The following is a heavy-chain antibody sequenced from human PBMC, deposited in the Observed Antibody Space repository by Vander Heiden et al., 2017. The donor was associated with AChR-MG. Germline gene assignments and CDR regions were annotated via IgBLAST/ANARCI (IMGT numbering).Heavy chain of an antibody. CDR2: TIPMFGTA. V-gene: IGHV1-69*01. J-gene: IGHJ6*03. Sequence: QVQLVQSGAEVKKPGSSVKVSCKASGGIFNNYVIHWVRQAPGQGLEWMGGTIPMFGTAKYAQKFQGRVTITADESTSTAYMELSSLRSDDTAVYYCARVRTTNFYHYYMDVWGKGTTVTVSS. CDR1: GGIFNNYV. CDR3: ARVRTTNFYHYYMDV. D-gene: IGHD4-17*01.